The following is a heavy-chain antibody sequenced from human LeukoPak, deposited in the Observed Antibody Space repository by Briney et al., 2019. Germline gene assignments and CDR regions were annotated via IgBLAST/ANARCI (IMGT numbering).Heavy chain of an antibody. V-gene: IGHV1-18*01. D-gene: IGHD1-26*01. CDR2: ISAYNGNT. CDR1: GYTFTSYG. Sequence: GSVKVSCKASGYTFTSYGISWVRQAPGQGLEWMGWISAYNGNTNYAQKLQGRVTMTTDTSTSTAYMELRSLRSEDTAVYYCARDSRELLAGDYWGQGTLVTVSS. CDR3: ARDSRELLAGDY. J-gene: IGHJ4*02.